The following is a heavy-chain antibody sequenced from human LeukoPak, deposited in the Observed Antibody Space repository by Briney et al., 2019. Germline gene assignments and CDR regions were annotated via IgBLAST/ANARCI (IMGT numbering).Heavy chain of an antibody. CDR2: FDPEDGET. CDR1: GYTLTELS. D-gene: IGHD1-1*01. Sequence: ASVKVSCKVSGYTLTELSMHWVRQAPGKGLEWMGGFDPEDGETIYAQKFQGRVTMTEDTSTDTAYMELSSLRSEDTAVYYCATDLYNWNRLSASRHAFDIWGQGTMVTVSS. V-gene: IGHV1-24*01. CDR3: ATDLYNWNRLSASRHAFDI. J-gene: IGHJ3*02.